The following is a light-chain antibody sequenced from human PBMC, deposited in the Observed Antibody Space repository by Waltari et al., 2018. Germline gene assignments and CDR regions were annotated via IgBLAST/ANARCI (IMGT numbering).Light chain of an antibody. J-gene: IGKJ2*01. CDR2: WAS. Sequence: DVVMTQSPDSLAVSLGERATINCKSSQNLFHGPKNKNYFGWYQQKPGQPPKFLIYWASTRESVVPDRFSGSGSGTDFTLTISSLHAEDVAVYYCQQYYSTPPTFGQGTKLEIK. CDR3: QQYYSTPPT. V-gene: IGKV4-1*01. CDR1: QNLFHGPKNKNY.